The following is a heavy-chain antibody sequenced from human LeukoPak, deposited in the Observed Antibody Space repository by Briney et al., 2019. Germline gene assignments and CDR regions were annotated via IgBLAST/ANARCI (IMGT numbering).Heavy chain of an antibody. Sequence: GGSLRLSCAASGLTVSSYYMNWVRQAPGKGLEWVSALYIGGNTYYADSVRGRFTISRDNSKNTLYLQMNSLRAEDTAVYYCARDSTGYWYFGLWGRGTLVSVSS. CDR1: GLTVSSYY. D-gene: IGHD3-3*02. J-gene: IGHJ2*01. V-gene: IGHV3-53*01. CDR2: LYIGGNT. CDR3: ARDSTGYWYFGL.